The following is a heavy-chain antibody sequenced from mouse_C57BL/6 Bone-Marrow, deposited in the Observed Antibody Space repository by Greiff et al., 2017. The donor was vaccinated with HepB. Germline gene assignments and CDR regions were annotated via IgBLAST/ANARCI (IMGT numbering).Heavy chain of an antibody. CDR3: ATLGPFDY. J-gene: IGHJ2*01. V-gene: IGHV5-12*01. Sequence: EVKLVESGGGLVQPGGSLKLSCAASGFTFSDYYMYWVRQTPEKRLEWVAYISNGGGSTYYPDTVKGRFTISRDNAKNTLYLQMSRLKSEDTAMYYCATLGPFDYWGQGTTLTVSS. CDR2: ISNGGGST. CDR1: GFTFSDYY.